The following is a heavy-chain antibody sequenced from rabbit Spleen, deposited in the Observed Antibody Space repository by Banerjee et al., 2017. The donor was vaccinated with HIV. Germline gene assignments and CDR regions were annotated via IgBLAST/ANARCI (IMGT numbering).Heavy chain of an antibody. V-gene: IGHV1S45*01. J-gene: IGHJ6*01. CDR1: GFAFRDKAG. CDR2: INVVTGKA. Sequence: QEQMVGSGGGLVQPDGSLTLTCKRSGFAFRDKAGVGWVRRAPGKGLEWIACINVVTGKALYADWAKGRFPFSRTSSTMVTLQMTSLTAADTATSFCARDAGTSFSTYGIDLWGPGTLVTVS. CDR3: ARDAGTSFSTYGIDL. D-gene: IGHD8-1*01.